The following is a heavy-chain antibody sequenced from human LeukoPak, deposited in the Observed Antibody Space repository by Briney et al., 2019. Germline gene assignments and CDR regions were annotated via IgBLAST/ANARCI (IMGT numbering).Heavy chain of an antibody. J-gene: IGHJ4*02. Sequence: GGSLRLSCAASGFTFSSCGMHWVRQAPGKGLEWVAFIWYDGNNKYYADSVKGRFTISRDSSKNTLYLQVNSLRAEDTAVYYCAKDPLQYGSGSYYFDYWGQGTLVTVSS. CDR3: AKDPLQYGSGSYYFDY. CDR1: GFTFSSCG. D-gene: IGHD3-10*01. CDR2: IWYDGNNK. V-gene: IGHV3-30*02.